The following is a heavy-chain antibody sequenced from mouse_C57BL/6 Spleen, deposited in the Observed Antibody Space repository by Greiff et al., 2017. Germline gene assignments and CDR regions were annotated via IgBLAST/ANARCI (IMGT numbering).Heavy chain of an antibody. CDR1: GYTFTSYW. V-gene: IGHV1-74*01. J-gene: IGHJ4*01. Sequence: QVQLKQPGAELVKPGASVKVSCKASGYTFTSYWMHWVKQRPGQGLEWIGRIHPSDSDTNYNQKFKGKATLTVDKSSSTAYMQLSSLTSEDSAVYYCAIEGGYPPHYYAMDYWGQGTSVTVSS. D-gene: IGHD2-2*01. CDR2: IHPSDSDT. CDR3: AIEGGYPPHYYAMDY.